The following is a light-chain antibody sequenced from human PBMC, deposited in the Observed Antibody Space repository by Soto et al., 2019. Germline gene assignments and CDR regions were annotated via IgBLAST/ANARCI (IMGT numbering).Light chain of an antibody. CDR1: QSILSTSNNRNF. J-gene: IGKJ4*01. Sequence: DIVMTQSPVSLAVSLGERATINCKSSQSILSTSNNRNFLSWFQQKPGQPPKLLISGASNRNSGVPDRFSGSGSGTDFTLTISSLQSEDVAVYYCLQYYSAPLTFGGGIKVEI. CDR2: GAS. CDR3: LQYYSAPLT. V-gene: IGKV4-1*01.